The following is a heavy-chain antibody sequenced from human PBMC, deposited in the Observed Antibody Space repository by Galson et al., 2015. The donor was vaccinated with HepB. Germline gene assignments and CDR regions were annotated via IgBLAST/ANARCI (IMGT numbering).Heavy chain of an antibody. CDR2: IKSKTDGGTT. CDR1: GFTFSNAR. Sequence: SLRLSCAASGFTFSNARMNWVRQAPGKGPEWVGRIKSKTDGGTTDYGAPVKGRFTISRDDSKNTLYLQMNSLKTEDTAVYYCTTTMVRGADNWGQGTLVTVSS. CDR3: TTTMVRGADN. D-gene: IGHD3-10*01. J-gene: IGHJ4*02. V-gene: IGHV3-15*07.